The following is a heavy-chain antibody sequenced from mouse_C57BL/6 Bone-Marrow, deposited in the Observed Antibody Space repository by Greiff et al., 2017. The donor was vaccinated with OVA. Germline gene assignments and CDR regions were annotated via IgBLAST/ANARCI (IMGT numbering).Heavy chain of an antibody. CDR1: GYTFTSYW. V-gene: IGHV1-55*01. CDR2: IYPGSGST. CDR3: ARKGTTVVAFDY. D-gene: IGHD1-1*01. J-gene: IGHJ2*01. Sequence: QVQLQQPGAELVKPGASVKMSCKASGYTFTSYWITWVKQRPGQGLEWIGDIYPGSGSTNYNEKFKSKATLTVDTSSSTAYMQLSSLTSEDSAVYYCARKGTTVVAFDYWGQGTTLTVSS.